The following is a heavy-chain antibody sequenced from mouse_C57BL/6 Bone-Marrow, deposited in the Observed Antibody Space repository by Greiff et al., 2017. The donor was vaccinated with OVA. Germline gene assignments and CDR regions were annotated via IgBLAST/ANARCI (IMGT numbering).Heavy chain of an antibody. Sequence: VKLMESGPGLVQPSQSLSITCTVSGFSLTSYGVHWVRQSPGKGLEWLGVIWSGGSTDYNAAFISRLSISKDNSKSQVFFKMNSLQADDTAIYYCARLTAQAKGLYAMDYWGQGTSVTVSS. D-gene: IGHD3-2*02. CDR2: IWSGGST. CDR1: GFSLTSYG. CDR3: ARLTAQAKGLYAMDY. V-gene: IGHV2-2*01. J-gene: IGHJ4*01.